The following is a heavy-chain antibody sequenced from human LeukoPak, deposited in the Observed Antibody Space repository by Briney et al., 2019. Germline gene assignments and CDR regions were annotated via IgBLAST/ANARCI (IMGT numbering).Heavy chain of an antibody. CDR1: GYTFTSYG. CDR3: ATSSVAPEWYYYYYGMDV. J-gene: IGHJ6*02. Sequence: RASVKVSCKASGYTFTSYGISWVRQAPGQGLEWMGWISAYNGNTNYAQELQGRVTMTTDTSTSTAYMELRSLRSDDTAVYYCATSSVAPEWYYYYYGMDVWGQGTTVTVSS. D-gene: IGHD6-19*01. V-gene: IGHV1-18*01. CDR2: ISAYNGNT.